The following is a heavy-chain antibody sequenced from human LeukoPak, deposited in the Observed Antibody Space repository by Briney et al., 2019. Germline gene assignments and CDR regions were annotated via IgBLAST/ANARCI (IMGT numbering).Heavy chain of an antibody. CDR2: IQQDGSEK. Sequence: PGGSLRLSCAASGFMFSSYWMSWVRQAPGKGLEWVANIQQDGSEKYYVDSVKGRFTISRDNARNSLYLQMNSLRAEDTAVYYCARDFRYIFDYWGQGILVTVSS. V-gene: IGHV3-7*05. CDR1: GFMFSSYW. CDR3: ARDFRYIFDY. D-gene: IGHD1-14*01. J-gene: IGHJ4*02.